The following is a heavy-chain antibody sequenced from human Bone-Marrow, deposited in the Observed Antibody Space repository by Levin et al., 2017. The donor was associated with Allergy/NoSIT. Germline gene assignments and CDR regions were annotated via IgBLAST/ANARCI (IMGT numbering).Heavy chain of an antibody. CDR3: ARENDFGDFDGGMDV. V-gene: IGHV1-2*02. Sequence: PLASVKVSCKASGYIFSGYTVHWVRQAPGQGLEWMGWIKTRNGDTNYAQKFEGRVTMTRETAKKVVYMELTRLKSDDTAVYYCARENDFGDFDGGMDVWGQGTTVTVS. J-gene: IGHJ6*02. CDR1: GYIFSGYT. D-gene: IGHD4-17*01. CDR2: IKTRNGDT.